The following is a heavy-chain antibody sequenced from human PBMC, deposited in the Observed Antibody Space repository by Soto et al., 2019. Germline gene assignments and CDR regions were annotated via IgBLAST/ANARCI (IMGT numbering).Heavy chain of an antibody. J-gene: IGHJ6*02. CDR3: SRGTMGYCGTSRSGYGLDI. Sequence: QVRLQESGPGLVKPSQTLSLTCSVSGFSISSADFYWSWIRQPPGKALEWLGDMSYSGSTYYNPSLPSWITMSLYTSKIHLSLPLTCLTAADTAVYFCSRGTMGYCGTSRSGYGLDIWGQVPAVSVSS. CDR2: MSYSGST. CDR1: GFSISSADFY. V-gene: IGHV4-30-4*01. D-gene: IGHD3-10*01.